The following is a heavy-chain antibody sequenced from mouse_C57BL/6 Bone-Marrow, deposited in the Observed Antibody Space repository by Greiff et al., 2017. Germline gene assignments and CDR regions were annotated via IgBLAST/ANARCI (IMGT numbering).Heavy chain of an antibody. CDR2: IYPGSGST. D-gene: IGHD1-1*01. CDR3: ARSGATVEAFAY. CDR1: GYTFTSYW. J-gene: IGHJ3*01. Sequence: QVQLQQPGAELVKPGASVKMSCKASGYTFTSYWITWVKQRPGQGLEWIGDIYPGSGSTNYNEKFKGKATLTADKSSSTAYMQFSSLTSEDSAIYYCARSGATVEAFAYWGQGTLVTVSA. V-gene: IGHV1-55*01.